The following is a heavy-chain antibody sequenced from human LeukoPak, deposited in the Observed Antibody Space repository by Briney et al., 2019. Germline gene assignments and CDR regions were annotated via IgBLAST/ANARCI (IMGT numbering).Heavy chain of an antibody. Sequence: ASVKVSCKASGYTFTNYGISWVRQAPGQGLEWMGWITAYNDNTNYAQKLQGRVTMTTDTSTSTAYMELRSLRPDDTAVYYCARALLWFGEPSHIDYWGQGTLVTASS. CDR3: ARALLWFGEPSHIDY. CDR2: ITAYNDNT. CDR1: GYTFTNYG. D-gene: IGHD3-10*01. J-gene: IGHJ4*02. V-gene: IGHV1-18*01.